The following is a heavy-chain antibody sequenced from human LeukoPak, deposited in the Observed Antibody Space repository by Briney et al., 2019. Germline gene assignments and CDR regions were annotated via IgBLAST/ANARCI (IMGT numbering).Heavy chain of an antibody. J-gene: IGHJ5*02. CDR3: ARFISGSYYNGWFDP. V-gene: IGHV4-39*07. CDR2: IYSSGST. D-gene: IGHD3-10*01. Sequence: SETLSLTCAVSGASISGSNYYWGWIRQPPGKGLEWIGNIYSSGSTYYNASLQSRVTISVDTSKNQFSLKLSSVTAADTAVYYCARFISGSYYNGWFDPWGQGTLVTVSS. CDR1: GASISGSNYY.